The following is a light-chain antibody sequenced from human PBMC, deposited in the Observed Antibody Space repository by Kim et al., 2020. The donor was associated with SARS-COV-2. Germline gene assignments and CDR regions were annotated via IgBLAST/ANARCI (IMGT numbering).Light chain of an antibody. Sequence: DIQMTQSPPSLSASVGDRVTITCRASQYISHYLVWFQHKPGKAPKLLIYAASALHSEVPSRFSGSGAGTDFTLTISSLQPEDVATYYCQSYNSAPWTFGQGTKVDI. V-gene: IGKV1-27*01. J-gene: IGKJ1*01. CDR3: QSYNSAPWT. CDR1: QYISHY. CDR2: AAS.